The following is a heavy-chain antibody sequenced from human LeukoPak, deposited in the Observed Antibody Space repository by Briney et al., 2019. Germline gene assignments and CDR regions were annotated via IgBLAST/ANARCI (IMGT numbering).Heavy chain of an antibody. V-gene: IGHV3-74*01. D-gene: IGHD4-23*01. J-gene: IGHJ4*02. Sequence: PGGSLRLSCAASGFTFSNYWMHWVRQAPGKGLVWVSRINRDGSRTDYADSVKGRFTISRDNAKNTLYMQMNSLRAEDTAVYYCAGETSVGYCGQGTLVTVSS. CDR3: AGETSVGY. CDR1: GFTFSNYW. CDR2: INRDGSRT.